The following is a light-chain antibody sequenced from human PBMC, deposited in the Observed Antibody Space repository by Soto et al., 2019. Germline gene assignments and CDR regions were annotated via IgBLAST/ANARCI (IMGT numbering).Light chain of an antibody. CDR3: QQRYNWPIT. J-gene: IGKJ5*01. CDR2: ADS. CDR1: QSVSGY. Sequence: IFFTQSPATLSLSPVETATLSCMASQSVSGYIGWYQQKPGQAPRLLIYADSNRATGIPARFSGSGSGTDFTLTISSLEPEDFSVYYCQQRYNWPITFGQGTRLEI. V-gene: IGKV3-11*01.